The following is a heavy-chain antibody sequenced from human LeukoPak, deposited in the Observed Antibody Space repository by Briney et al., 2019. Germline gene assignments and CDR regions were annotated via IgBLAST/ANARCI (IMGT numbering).Heavy chain of an antibody. Sequence: SGTLSLTCTVSGGSISSYYWSWIRQPAGKGLEWIGRIYTSGSTNYNPSLKSRVTMSVDTSKNQFSLKLSSVTAADTAVYYCASLFDYYDSSVGDYFDYWGQGTLVTVSS. D-gene: IGHD3-22*01. J-gene: IGHJ4*02. CDR3: ASLFDYYDSSVGDYFDY. CDR1: GGSISSYY. V-gene: IGHV4-4*07. CDR2: IYTSGST.